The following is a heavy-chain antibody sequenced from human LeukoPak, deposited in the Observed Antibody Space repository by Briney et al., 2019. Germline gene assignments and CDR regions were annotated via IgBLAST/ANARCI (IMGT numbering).Heavy chain of an antibody. V-gene: IGHV3-66*01. D-gene: IGHD6-19*01. Sequence: GGSLRLSCAASGFTVSSNYMSWVRQAPGKGLEWVSVIYSGGSTYYADSVKGRFTISRDNSKNTLYLQMNSLRAEDTAVYYCAGYSSGWSSYYWGQGTLVTVSS. CDR1: GFTVSSNY. CDR2: IYSGGST. J-gene: IGHJ4*02. CDR3: AGYSSGWSSYY.